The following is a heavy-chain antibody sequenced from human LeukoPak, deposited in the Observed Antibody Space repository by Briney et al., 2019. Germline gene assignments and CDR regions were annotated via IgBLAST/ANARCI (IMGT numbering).Heavy chain of an antibody. V-gene: IGHV3-30-3*01. CDR3: ARDEVVPAAFTYYYYYYMDV. CDR2: ISYDGSNK. Sequence: PGGSLRLSCAASGFTFSSYAMHWVRQAPGKGLEWVAVISYDGSNKYYADSVKGRFTISRDNAKNSLYLQMNSLRAEDTAVYYCARDEVVPAAFTYYYYYYMDVWGKGASVTVSS. D-gene: IGHD2-2*01. J-gene: IGHJ6*03. CDR1: GFTFSSYA.